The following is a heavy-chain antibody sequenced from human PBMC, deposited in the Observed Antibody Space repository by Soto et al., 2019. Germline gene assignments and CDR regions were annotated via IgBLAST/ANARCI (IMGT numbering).Heavy chain of an antibody. CDR3: AHIVVAGLGYYFDY. CDR1: GFSLSSTRMA. V-gene: IGHV2-5*02. J-gene: IGHJ4*02. D-gene: IGHD6-19*01. Sequence: QITLKESGPTLVKPTQTLTLTCTFSGFSLSSTRMAVGWIRQPPGKALEWLALIYWDDDKRYSPVLKSRLTITKDTSKHQWVLTMSNMDAVDTARYYCAHIVVAGLGYYFDYWRQGTLVTVSS. CDR2: IYWDDDK.